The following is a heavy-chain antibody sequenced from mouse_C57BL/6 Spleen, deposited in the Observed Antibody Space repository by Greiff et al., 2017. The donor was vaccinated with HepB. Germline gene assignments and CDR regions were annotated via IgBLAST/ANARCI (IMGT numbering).Heavy chain of an antibody. CDR3: ARGGGRAMDY. CDR2: IYPRSGNT. D-gene: IGHD1-1*02. J-gene: IGHJ4*01. V-gene: IGHV1-81*01. Sequence: QVHVKQSGAELARPGASVKLSCKASGYTFTSYGISWVKQRTGQGLEWIGEIYPRSGNTYYNEKFKGKATLTADKSSSTAYMELRSLTSEDSAVYFCARGGGRAMDYWGQGTSVTVSS. CDR1: GYTFTSYG.